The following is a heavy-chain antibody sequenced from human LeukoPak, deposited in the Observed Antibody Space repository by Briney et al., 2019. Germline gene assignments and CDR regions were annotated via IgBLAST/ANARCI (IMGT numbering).Heavy chain of an antibody. Sequence: GASVKVSCKASGFTFSSSAIQWVRQARGQRREWIGWIVVDSGKTNYAQKFQERVTITSDMSTRTAYMELNSLRSEDTAVYYCAATSGNYYNFAFDIWSQGTMVTVSS. CDR1: GFTFSSSA. D-gene: IGHD3-10*01. CDR3: AATSGNYYNFAFDI. V-gene: IGHV1-58*02. CDR2: IVVDSGKT. J-gene: IGHJ3*02.